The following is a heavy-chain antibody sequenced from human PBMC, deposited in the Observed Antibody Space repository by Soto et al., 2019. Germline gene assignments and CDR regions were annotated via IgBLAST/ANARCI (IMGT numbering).Heavy chain of an antibody. J-gene: IGHJ4*02. CDR2: IWYDGSKK. D-gene: IGHD6-19*01. CDR3: ARECAGYSSGWYQRGGFDY. CDR1: GFTFSSYG. Sequence: QVQLVESGGGVVQPGRSLRLSCAASGFTFSSYGMHWVRQAPGKGLEWVAVIWYDGSKKYDADSVKGRFTTSRDNSKNTLHLQMNSLGAEDTAVYYCARECAGYSSGWYQRGGFDYWGQGTLVTVSS. V-gene: IGHV3-33*01.